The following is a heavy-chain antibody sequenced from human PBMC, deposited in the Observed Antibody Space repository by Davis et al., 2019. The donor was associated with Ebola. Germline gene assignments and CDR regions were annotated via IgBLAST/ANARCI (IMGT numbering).Heavy chain of an antibody. CDR3: ARGKRSGPSGNWFDP. CDR1: GDSISGGGYS. D-gene: IGHD3-3*01. V-gene: IGHV4-30-2*01. CDR2: IYDNGIA. J-gene: IGHJ5*02. Sequence: PSETLSLTCAVSGDSISGGGYSWSWLRQPPGKGLEWIGYIYDNGIAYYNPSIRSRLKMLVDRSRNEFSLNLRSVTAADTAVYYCARGKRSGPSGNWFDPWGQGTLVTVSS.